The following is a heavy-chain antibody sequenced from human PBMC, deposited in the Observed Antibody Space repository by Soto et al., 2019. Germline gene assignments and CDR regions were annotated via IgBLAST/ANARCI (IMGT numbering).Heavy chain of an antibody. CDR3: ARDAYCSSTSCYASGMDV. Sequence: QVQLVESGGGVVQPGRSLRLSCAASGFTFSSYGMHWVRQAPGKGLEWVAVIWYDGSNKYYADSVKGRFTISRDNSKNTXXLQMNSLRAEDTAVYYCARDAYCSSTSCYASGMDVWGQGTTVTVSS. CDR2: IWYDGSNK. V-gene: IGHV3-33*01. D-gene: IGHD2-2*01. J-gene: IGHJ6*02. CDR1: GFTFSSYG.